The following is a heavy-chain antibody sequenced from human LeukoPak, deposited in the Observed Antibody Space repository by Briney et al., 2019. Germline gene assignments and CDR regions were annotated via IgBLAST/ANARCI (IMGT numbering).Heavy chain of an antibody. CDR3: ARVSSSWTDRIVGAIPPHAFDI. V-gene: IGHV1-69*05. J-gene: IGHJ3*02. CDR1: GGTFSSYA. Sequence: SVKVSCKASGGTFSSYAISWVRQAPGQGLEWMGGIIPIFGTANYAQKFQGRVTITTDESTSTAYMELSSLRSEDTAVYYCARVSSSWTDRIVGAIPPHAFDIWAKGQWSPSLQ. CDR2: IIPIFGTA. D-gene: IGHD1-26*01.